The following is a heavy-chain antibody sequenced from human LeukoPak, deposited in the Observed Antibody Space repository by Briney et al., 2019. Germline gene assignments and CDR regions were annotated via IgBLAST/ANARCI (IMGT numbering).Heavy chain of an antibody. CDR2: ISGDESQK. V-gene: IGHV3-7*01. CDR1: GFSFTSSW. Sequence: GGSLRLSCVASGFSFTSSWMTWVRQAPGKGLEWVANISGDESQKRYMDSVKGRFTISRDNAKNSLYLQLNSLRAEDTAIYYCVRDLSPVSDRNVWYDALDIWGQGTMVTVSS. J-gene: IGHJ3*02. CDR3: VRDLSPVSDRNVWYDALDI. D-gene: IGHD1-1*01.